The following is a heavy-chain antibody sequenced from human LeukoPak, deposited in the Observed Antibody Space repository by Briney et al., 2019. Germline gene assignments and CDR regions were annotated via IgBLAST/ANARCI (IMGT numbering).Heavy chain of an antibody. Sequence: ASVKVSCKASGYTFTGYYMHWVRQAPGQGLEWMGWINPNSGGTNYAQKFQGRVTMTRDTSISTAYMELSRLRSDGTAVYYCARTDSAAGPYYYYYYGMDVWGQGTTVTVSS. J-gene: IGHJ6*02. CDR2: INPNSGGT. V-gene: IGHV1-2*02. D-gene: IGHD6-13*01. CDR1: GYTFTGYY. CDR3: ARTDSAAGPYYYYYYGMDV.